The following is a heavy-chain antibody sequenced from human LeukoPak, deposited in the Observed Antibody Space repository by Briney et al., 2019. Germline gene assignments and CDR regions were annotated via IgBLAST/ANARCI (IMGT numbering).Heavy chain of an antibody. Sequence: GRSLRLSCAASGFTFSSYGMHWVRQAPGKGLEWLAVISYDGSNKYYADSVKGRFTISRDNSKNTLYLQMNSLRAEDTAVYYCAKDLGDSSGYYPDYWGQGTLVTVSS. CDR3: AKDLGDSSGYYPDY. CDR1: GFTFSSYG. CDR2: ISYDGSNK. D-gene: IGHD3-22*01. V-gene: IGHV3-30*18. J-gene: IGHJ4*02.